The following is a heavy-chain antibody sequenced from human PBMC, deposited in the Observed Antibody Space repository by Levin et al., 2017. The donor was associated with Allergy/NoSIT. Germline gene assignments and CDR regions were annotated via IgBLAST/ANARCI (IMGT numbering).Heavy chain of an antibody. Sequence: QSGGSLRLSCAASGFTFSSYAMSWVRQAPGKGLEWVSAISGSGGSTYYADSVKGRFTISRDNTKNTLYLQMNSLRAEDTAVYYCATLGYCSSTTCRRYFDYWGQGTLVTVSS. CDR2: ISGSGGST. CDR1: GFTFSSYA. V-gene: IGHV3-23*01. J-gene: IGHJ4*02. CDR3: ATLGYCSSTTCRRYFDY. D-gene: IGHD2-2*01.